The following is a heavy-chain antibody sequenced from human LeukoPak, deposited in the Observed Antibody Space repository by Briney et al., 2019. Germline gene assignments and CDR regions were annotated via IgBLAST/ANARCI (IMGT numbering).Heavy chain of an antibody. J-gene: IGHJ4*02. D-gene: IGHD3-10*01. Sequence: PGGSLRLSCAASGFTFSSYWMHWVRQAPGKGLVWVLRINSDGSSTSYADSVKGRFTISRDNAKNTLYLQTNSLRAEDTAVYYCARDRGQYFDYWGQGTLVTVSS. CDR3: ARDRGQYFDY. CDR1: GFTFSSYW. CDR2: INSDGSST. V-gene: IGHV3-74*01.